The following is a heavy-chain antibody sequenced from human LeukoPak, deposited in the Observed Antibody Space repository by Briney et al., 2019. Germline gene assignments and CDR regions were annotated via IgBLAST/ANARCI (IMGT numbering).Heavy chain of an antibody. CDR2: ISASGNSP. V-gene: IGHV3-23*01. CDR1: GSPFRSCV. D-gene: IGHD1-26*01. J-gene: IGHJ4*02. CDR3: VKRDCPTTYCDGFDF. Sequence: GGSLRLSCVPSGSPFRSCVMAWVRQATGKGLEWVSSISASGNSPYYADSVKGRFSISRDNSMNTLYLQMNSLRVDDTALYYCVKRDCPTTYCDGFDFWGQGNQLTVSS.